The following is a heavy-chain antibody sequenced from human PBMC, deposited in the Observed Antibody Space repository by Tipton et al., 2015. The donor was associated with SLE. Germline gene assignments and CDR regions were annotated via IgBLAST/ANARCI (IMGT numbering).Heavy chain of an antibody. J-gene: IGHJ4*02. CDR2: IYHSGST. D-gene: IGHD6-19*01. CDR1: GYSISSGYY. Sequence: TLSLTCAVSGYSISSGYYWGWIRQPPGKGLEWIGSIYHSGSTYYNPSLKSRVTISVDTSKNQFSLKLSSVTAADTAVYYCARAALSIAVAGYFDYWGQGTLVTVSS. CDR3: ARAALSIAVAGYFDY. V-gene: IGHV4-38-2*01.